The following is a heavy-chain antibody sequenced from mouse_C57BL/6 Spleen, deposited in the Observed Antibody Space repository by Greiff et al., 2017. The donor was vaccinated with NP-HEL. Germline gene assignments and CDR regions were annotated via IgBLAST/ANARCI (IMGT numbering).Heavy chain of an antibody. D-gene: IGHD2-3*01. CDR1: GYAFSSYW. V-gene: IGHV1-80*01. CDR2: IYPGDGDT. Sequence: VQLQQSGAELVKPGASVKISCKASGYAFSSYWMNWVKQRPGKGLEWIGQIYPGDGDTNYNGKFTGKATLTADKSSSTAYMQLSSLTSEDSAVYFCARYSIYDGYYPWFAYWGQGTLVTVSA. J-gene: IGHJ3*01. CDR3: ARYSIYDGYYPWFAY.